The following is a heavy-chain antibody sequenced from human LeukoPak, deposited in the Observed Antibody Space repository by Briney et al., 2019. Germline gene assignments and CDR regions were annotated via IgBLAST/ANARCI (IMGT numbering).Heavy chain of an antibody. CDR2: VSSGGSHE. V-gene: IGHV3-30*01. CDR1: GFAFSTYA. Sequence: PGRSLRLSCAASGFAFSTYAMHWVRQAPGKGLEWVAVVSSGGSHEFYADSVKGRFTVSRDNSNNTLYLQMNSLRAEDTAVHYCARGVPAVTTASFDYWGQGTLVTVSS. CDR3: ARGVPAVTTASFDY. D-gene: IGHD2-2*01. J-gene: IGHJ4*02.